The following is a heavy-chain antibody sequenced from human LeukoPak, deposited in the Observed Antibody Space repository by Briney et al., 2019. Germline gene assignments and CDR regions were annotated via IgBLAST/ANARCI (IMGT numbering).Heavy chain of an antibody. CDR2: IHPSGST. CDR1: GGSFSHYY. D-gene: IGHD6-25*01. J-gene: IGHJ4*02. Sequence: PSETLSLTSAIYGGSFSHYYWSWIRQPPGKGLEWVGEIHPSGSTSFNPSLESRVSISKDTSKNQFSLKLTSVTAADTAVYYCSRGSDESKTGDYWGQGTLVTVSS. CDR3: SRGSDESKTGDY. V-gene: IGHV4-34*01.